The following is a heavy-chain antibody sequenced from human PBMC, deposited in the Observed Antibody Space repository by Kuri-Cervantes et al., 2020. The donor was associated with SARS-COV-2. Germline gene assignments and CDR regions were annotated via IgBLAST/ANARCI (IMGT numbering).Heavy chain of an antibody. J-gene: IGHJ2*01. Sequence: GGSLRLSCGASGFTFSSYWMSWVRQAPGKGLEWVANIKQDGSEKYYVDSVKGRFTISRDNAKNSLYLQFNSPRAEDTAMYYCARDLGSGFKQYWYFDLWGRGTLVTVSS. CDR1: GFTFSSYW. CDR2: IKQDGSEK. D-gene: IGHD6-25*01. V-gene: IGHV3-7*01. CDR3: ARDLGSGFKQYWYFDL.